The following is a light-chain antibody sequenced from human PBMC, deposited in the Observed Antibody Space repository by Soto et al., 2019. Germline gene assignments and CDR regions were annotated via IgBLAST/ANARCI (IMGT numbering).Light chain of an antibody. V-gene: IGLV2-14*01. CDR2: DVT. CDR3: GSYTSSTSYV. CDR1: SSDVGGYDF. J-gene: IGLJ1*01. Sequence: SALTQPASVCRSPGPSIPISGTGTSSDVGGYDFVTWYQQYPGKAPKLVIHDVTRRPSGVSNRFSGSKSGTTASLTISGLQAEDEADYYCGSYTSSTSYVFGTGTKVTVL.